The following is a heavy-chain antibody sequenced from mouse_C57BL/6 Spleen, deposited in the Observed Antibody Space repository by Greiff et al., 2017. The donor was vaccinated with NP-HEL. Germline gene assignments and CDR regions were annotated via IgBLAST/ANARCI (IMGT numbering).Heavy chain of an antibody. CDR1: GFTFSDYG. Sequence: EVQLVESGGGLVKPGGSLKLSCAASGFTFSDYGMHWVRQAPEKGLEWVAYISSGSSTIYYADTVKGRFTIPRVNANNTLFLQMTSLRSEDTAMYYCARLYGRPYAMDYWGQGTSVTVSS. V-gene: IGHV5-17*01. J-gene: IGHJ4*01. CDR2: ISSGSSTI. CDR3: ARLYGRPYAMDY. D-gene: IGHD1-1*01.